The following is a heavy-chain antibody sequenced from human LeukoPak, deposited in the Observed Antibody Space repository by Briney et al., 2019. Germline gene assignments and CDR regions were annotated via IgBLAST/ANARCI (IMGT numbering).Heavy chain of an antibody. CDR1: GGSFSGYY. J-gene: IGHJ4*02. Sequence: PSETLSLTCAVYGGSFSGYYWSWIRQPPGKGLEWIGEINHSGSTNYNPSLKSRVTISVDTSKNQFSLKLSSVTAADTAVYYCARYVFWSGYLDYWGQGTLVTVSS. CDR2: INHSGST. D-gene: IGHD3-3*01. CDR3: ARYVFWSGYLDY. V-gene: IGHV4-34*01.